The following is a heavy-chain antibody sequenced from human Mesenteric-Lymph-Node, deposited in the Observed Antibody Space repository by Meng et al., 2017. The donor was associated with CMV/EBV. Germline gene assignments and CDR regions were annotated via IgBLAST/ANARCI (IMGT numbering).Heavy chain of an antibody. D-gene: IGHD3-9*01. CDR1: GYTFTGYY. Sequence: TASGYTFTGYYMHWVRQAPGQGLEWMGRINPNSGGTNYAQKFQGRVTMTRDTSISTAYMELSRLRSDDTAVYYCARALRYFDWYVDYWGQGTLVTVSS. J-gene: IGHJ4*02. CDR3: ARALRYFDWYVDY. CDR2: INPNSGGT. V-gene: IGHV1-2*06.